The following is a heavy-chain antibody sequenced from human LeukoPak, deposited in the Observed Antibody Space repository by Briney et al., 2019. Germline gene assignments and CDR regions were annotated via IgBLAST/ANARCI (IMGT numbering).Heavy chain of an antibody. V-gene: IGHV4-59*12. CDR2: THYSDHT. J-gene: IGHJ4*02. CDR1: GGSITSNF. D-gene: IGHD3-22*01. CDR3: GREVYDSSGYRFDY. Sequence: SETLSLTCTVSGGSITSNFWSWIRQPPGQGLQWVAYTHYSDHTNYNPSLKSRVTISVDKPRNQFSLKLSSVTAADTAVYYCGREVYDSSGYRFDYWGQGTLVTVSS.